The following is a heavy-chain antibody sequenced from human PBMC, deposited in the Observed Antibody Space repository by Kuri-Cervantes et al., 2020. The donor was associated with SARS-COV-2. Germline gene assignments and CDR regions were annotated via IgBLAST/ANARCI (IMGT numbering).Heavy chain of an antibody. CDR3: ARELYSNPYYYYGMDV. J-gene: IGHJ6*02. V-gene: IGHV3-33*08. CDR1: GFTFSSYG. CDR2: IWYDGSNK. Sequence: LSLTCAASGFTFSSYGMHWVRQAPSKGLEWVAVIWYDGSNKYYADSVKGRFTISRDNSKNTLYLQMNSLRAEDTAVYYCARELYSNPYYYYGMDVWGQGTTVTVSS. D-gene: IGHD4-11*01.